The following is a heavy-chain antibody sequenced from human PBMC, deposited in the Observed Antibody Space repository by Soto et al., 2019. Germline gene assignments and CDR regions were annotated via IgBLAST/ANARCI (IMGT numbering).Heavy chain of an antibody. CDR1: GFTFSSYS. CDR3: SNWSGFGDA. CDR2: ISDSGGNT. J-gene: IGHJ5*02. V-gene: IGHV3-23*01. D-gene: IGHD3-10*01. Sequence: EVQLTESGGGLVQPGGSLRLSCAASGFTFSSYSMTWVRQAPGKGLEWVSGISDSGGNTWYADSVKGRFTISRDNSKNTLFLQMNTLRAEDTAVYFCSNWSGFGDAWGQGTLVTVSS.